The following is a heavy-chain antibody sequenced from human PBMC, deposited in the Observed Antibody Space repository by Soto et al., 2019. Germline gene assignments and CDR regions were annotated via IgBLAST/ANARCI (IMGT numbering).Heavy chain of an antibody. CDR3: ARDMGPYGSGSRYYYGMDV. Sequence: GGSLRLSCAASGFTFRTYWMNWVRQAPGKGLEWVANINEDGSKKDYVDSVEGRFTISRDNAKNTVSLQMNSLRAEDTAVYYCARDMGPYGSGSRYYYGMDVWGQGTTVTVSS. J-gene: IGHJ6*02. CDR1: GFTFRTYW. CDR2: INEDGSKK. D-gene: IGHD3-10*01. V-gene: IGHV3-7*01.